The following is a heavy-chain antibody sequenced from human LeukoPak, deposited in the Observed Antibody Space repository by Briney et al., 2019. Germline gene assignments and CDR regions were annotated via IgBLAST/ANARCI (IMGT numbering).Heavy chain of an antibody. Sequence: QAGGSLRLSCAASGFTFSIYAMSWVRQAPGKGLEWVSGISGSSSHTLDADSVRGRFIISRDNTRNTLYLHMNSLRAEDTALYYCAKEGDYSNAAPEWGFDSWGQGTLVTVSS. CDR3: AKEGDYSNAAPEWGFDS. CDR2: ISGSSSHT. D-gene: IGHD4-17*01. CDR1: GFTFSIYA. V-gene: IGHV3-23*01. J-gene: IGHJ4*02.